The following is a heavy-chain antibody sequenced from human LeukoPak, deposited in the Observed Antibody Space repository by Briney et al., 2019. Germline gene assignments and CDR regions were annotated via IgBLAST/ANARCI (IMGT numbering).Heavy chain of an antibody. CDR3: ARAIVAVPAALGNYYYYYMDV. Sequence: ASVKVSCKASGDTFTSYDINGVRRATGQGLEWMGGMNPNSGNTGYAQTFQGRVTMTRNTSISTAYMELSSLRSEDTAVYYCARAIVAVPAALGNYYYYYMDVWGKGTTVTVSS. J-gene: IGHJ6*03. D-gene: IGHD2-2*01. CDR2: MNPNSGNT. V-gene: IGHV1-8*01. CDR1: GDTFTSYD.